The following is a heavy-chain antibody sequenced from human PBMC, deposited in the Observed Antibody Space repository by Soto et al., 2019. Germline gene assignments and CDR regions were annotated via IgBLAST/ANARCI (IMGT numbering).Heavy chain of an antibody. Sequence: QVQLQQWGAGLLKPSETLSLTCAVYGGSFSGYYWSWIRQPPGKGLEWIGEINHSGSTNYNPSLKRRFTISVDTSKNQFSLKLSSVTAADTAVYYCAKRGYSGYAYYYYYYGMDVWGQGTTVTVSS. CDR1: GGSFSGYY. CDR3: AKRGYSGYAYYYYYYGMDV. V-gene: IGHV4-34*01. CDR2: INHSGST. J-gene: IGHJ6*02. D-gene: IGHD5-12*01.